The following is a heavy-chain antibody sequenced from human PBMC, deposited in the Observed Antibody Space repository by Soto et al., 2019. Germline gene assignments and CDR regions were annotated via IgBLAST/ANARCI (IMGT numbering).Heavy chain of an antibody. CDR3: ARDGTLYDSSGYYYLY. Sequence: QVQLVQSGAEVKKPGSSVKVSCKASGGTFSRNAINWMRQAPGQGLEWMGGIIPMFGKANYAQKFQGRVTITADESTSTGYMEVRSLISEDTAVYYCARDGTLYDSSGYYYLYWGQGTLVTVSS. D-gene: IGHD3-22*01. V-gene: IGHV1-69*01. CDR1: GGTFSRNA. CDR2: IIPMFGKA. J-gene: IGHJ4*02.